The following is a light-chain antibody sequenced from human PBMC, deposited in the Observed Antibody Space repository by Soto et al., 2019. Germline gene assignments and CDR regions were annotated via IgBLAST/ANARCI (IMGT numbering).Light chain of an antibody. J-gene: IGLJ3*02. V-gene: IGLV4-60*02. Sequence: QSVLTQSASASASLGSSVKLTCTLTSGHSSYIIAWHQQQPGKAPRYLMKLEGSGSYNKGSGVPDRLSGSSSGADRYLTISNLQFEDEAAYYCETWDSNTRVFGGGTQLTVL. CDR3: ETWDSNTRV. CDR2: LEGSGSY. CDR1: SGHSSYI.